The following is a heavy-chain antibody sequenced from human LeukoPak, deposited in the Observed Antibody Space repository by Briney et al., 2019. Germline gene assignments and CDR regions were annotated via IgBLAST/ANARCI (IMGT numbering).Heavy chain of an antibody. Sequence: AETLTLPCAAYRGTFSGYDMSWIRQPPGQGLEWIGEINHSGSTNYNPSLKSRVTISVDTSKNQFSLKLSSVTAADTAVYYCARGRGARSSTWYTWFDTSGQGTLVTVSS. J-gene: IGHJ5*02. D-gene: IGHD6-13*01. CDR2: INHSGST. CDR3: ARGRGARSSTWYTWFDT. CDR1: RGTFSGYD. V-gene: IGHV4-34*01.